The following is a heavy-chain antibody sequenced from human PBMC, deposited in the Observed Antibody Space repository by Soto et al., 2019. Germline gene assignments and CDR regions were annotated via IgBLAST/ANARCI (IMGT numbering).Heavy chain of an antibody. CDR1: GFTFSSYD. CDR2: ISYDGSNK. D-gene: IGHD3-10*01. J-gene: IGHJ6*02. V-gene: IGHV3-30*18. CDR3: AKDYYGSGSYYYYYYGMDV. Sequence: PGGSLRLSCAASGFTFSSYDMHWVRQAPGKGLEWVAVISYDGSNKYYADSVKGRFTISRDNSKNTLYLQMNSLRAEDTAVYYCAKDYYGSGSYYYYYYGMDVWGQGTTVTVSS.